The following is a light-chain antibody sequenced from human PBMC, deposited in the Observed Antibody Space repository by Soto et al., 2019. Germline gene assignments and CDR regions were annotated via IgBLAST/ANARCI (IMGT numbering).Light chain of an antibody. J-gene: IGKJ1*01. CDR3: QPYNRYWT. Sequence: DIQMTQSPSTLSASVGDRVTITCRASQSISSWLAWYQQKPGKAPKLLIYDASSLESGVPSRFSGSGSGTEFTLTIRSLQPDDFATYYCQPYNRYWTFGQGTQVEIQ. CDR1: QSISSW. V-gene: IGKV1-5*01. CDR2: DAS.